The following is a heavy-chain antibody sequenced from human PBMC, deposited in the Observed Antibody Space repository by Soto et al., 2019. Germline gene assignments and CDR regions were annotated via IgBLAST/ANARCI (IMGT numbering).Heavy chain of an antibody. J-gene: IGHJ4*02. CDR3: ARGYNDFWSGYSADFDY. D-gene: IGHD3-3*01. CDR1: GYTFTSYD. V-gene: IGHV1-8*01. CDR2: MNPNSGNT. Sequence: ASVKVSCKASGYTFTSYDINWVRQATGQGLEWMGWMNPNSGNTVYAQKFQGRVTMTRNTSISTAYMELSSLRSEDMAVYYCARGYNDFWSGYSADFDYWGQGTLVTVSS.